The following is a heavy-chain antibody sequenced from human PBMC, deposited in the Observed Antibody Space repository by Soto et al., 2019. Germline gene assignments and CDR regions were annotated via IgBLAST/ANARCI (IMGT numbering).Heavy chain of an antibody. J-gene: IGHJ4*02. CDR1: GFTFSSYS. D-gene: IGHD5-18*01. CDR2: ISSSSNTI. Sequence: EVQLVESGGGLVQPGGSLRLSCTASGFTFSSYSMNWVRQAPGKGLEWVSYISSSSNTIDYADSVKGRFTISRDNAKNSLYLEMNSLRDEDTAVYFCARCRGYSYGYGDYWCQGTLVTVSS. CDR3: ARCRGYSYGYGDY. V-gene: IGHV3-48*02.